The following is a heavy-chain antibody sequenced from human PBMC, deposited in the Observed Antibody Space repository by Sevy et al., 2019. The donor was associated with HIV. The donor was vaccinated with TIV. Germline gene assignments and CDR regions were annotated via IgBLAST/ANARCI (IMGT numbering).Heavy chain of an antibody. CDR3: ARESGDITTNDAFDI. J-gene: IGHJ3*02. CDR1: GFTFSSYS. V-gene: IGHV3-48*02. CDR2: ISSSSSTI. D-gene: IGHD3-22*01. Sequence: GGSLRLSCAASGFTFSSYSMNWVRQAPGKGLEWVSYISSSSSTIYYADSVKGRFTISRDNAKNSLYLQMNSLRDEDTAVYYCARESGDITTNDAFDIWGQGTMVTVS.